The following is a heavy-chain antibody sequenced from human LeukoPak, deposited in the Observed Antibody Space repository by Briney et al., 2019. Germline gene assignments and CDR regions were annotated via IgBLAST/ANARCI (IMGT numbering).Heavy chain of an antibody. CDR3: ARVPRYYDFWSGYNNLDY. CDR2: IIPIFGTA. V-gene: IGHV1-69*01. CDR1: GGTFSSYA. D-gene: IGHD3-3*01. J-gene: IGHJ4*02. Sequence: ASVKVSCKASGGTFSSYAISWVRQAPGQGLEWMGGIIPIFGTANYAQKFQGRVTITADESTSTAYMELSSLRSEDTAVYYCARVPRYYDFWSGYNNLDYWGQGTLVTVSS.